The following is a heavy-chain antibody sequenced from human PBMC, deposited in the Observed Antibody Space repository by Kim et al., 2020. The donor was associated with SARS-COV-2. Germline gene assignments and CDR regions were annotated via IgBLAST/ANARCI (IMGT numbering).Heavy chain of an antibody. Sequence: GGSLRLSCAASGFTFSSCAIHWVRQAPGKGLEWLAVISYDGSNKYYADSVKGRFTISRDNSKNTLYLQMNSLRAEDTALYYCAIDPWLRRICAVYY. CDR2: ISYDGSNK. J-gene: IGHJ4*01. CDR1: GFTFSSCA. D-gene: IGHD5-12*01. V-gene: IGHV3-30-3*02. CDR3: AIDPWLRRICAVYY.